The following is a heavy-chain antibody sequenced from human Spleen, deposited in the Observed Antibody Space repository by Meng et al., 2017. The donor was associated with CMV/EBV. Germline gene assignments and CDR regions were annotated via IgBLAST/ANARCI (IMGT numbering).Heavy chain of an antibody. D-gene: IGHD3-3*01. CDR3: AYLGEYWSGYFEDY. CDR2: ISSDGQHE. Sequence: GESLKISCVVPGFTFSSYIVSWVRQAPGKGLEWVSCISSDGQHEYYADSVKGRFTISSDNAKKSLYLQMNSLRAEDTAVYYCAYLGEYWSGYFEDYWGQGTLVTVSS. CDR1: GFTFSSYI. J-gene: IGHJ4*02. V-gene: IGHV3-21*01.